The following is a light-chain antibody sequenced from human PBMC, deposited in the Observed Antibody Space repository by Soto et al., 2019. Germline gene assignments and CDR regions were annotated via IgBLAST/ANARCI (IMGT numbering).Light chain of an antibody. Sequence: QSVLTQPPSASGTPGQRVTISCSGSSSNIGNNYVYWYQHLPGTAPKLLMYKNNQRPSGVPDRFSGSKSGTSASLAIDGLRFEDEADYYCASRDDSLSGVVFGGGTKVTVL. J-gene: IGLJ2*01. V-gene: IGLV1-47*01. CDR2: KNN. CDR1: SSNIGNNY. CDR3: ASRDDSLSGVV.